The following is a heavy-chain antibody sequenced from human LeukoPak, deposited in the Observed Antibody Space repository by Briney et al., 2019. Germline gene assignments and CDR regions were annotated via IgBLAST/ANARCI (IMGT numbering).Heavy chain of an antibody. J-gene: IGHJ4*02. CDR1: GDSVSSNSAA. Sequence: SQTLPLACAISGDSVSSNSAAWNWIRQSPSRGLEWLGRTYYRSKWYNNYALSVKSRMTVNPDTSKNQISLQLNSVTPEDTAVYYCARESAGTYYFDYWGQGALVTVSS. CDR2: TYYRSKWYN. D-gene: IGHD6-19*01. CDR3: ARESAGTYYFDY. V-gene: IGHV6-1*01.